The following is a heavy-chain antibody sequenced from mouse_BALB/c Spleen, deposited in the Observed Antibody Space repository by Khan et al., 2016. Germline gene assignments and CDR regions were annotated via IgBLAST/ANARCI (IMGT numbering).Heavy chain of an antibody. CDR1: GYSITSDYA. V-gene: IGHV3-2*02. CDR2: ISYSGST. J-gene: IGHJ1*01. Sequence: EVKLLESGPGLVKPSQSLSLTCTVTGYSITSDYAWNWIRQFPGNKLEWMGYISYSGSTSYNPSLKSRISITRDTSKNQFFLQLNSVTTEDTATYDGARAPPRWYFDVWGAGTTVTVSS. CDR3: ARAPPRWYFDV.